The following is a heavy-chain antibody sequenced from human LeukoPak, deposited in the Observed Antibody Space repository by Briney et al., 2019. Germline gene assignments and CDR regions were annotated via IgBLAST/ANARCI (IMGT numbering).Heavy chain of an antibody. J-gene: IGHJ3*01. CDR2: ISSGGGST. CDR1: GFTFSNYA. D-gene: IGHD3-9*01. CDR3: ARGVPYYVILTGVAFDV. V-gene: IGHV3-64*01. Sequence: PGGSLRLSCTASGFTFSNYAMHWVRQAPGKGLEYVSVISSGGGSTYYANSVKGRFTISRDNSKNTLYLQMTSLRAEDMAVYYCARGVPYYVILTGVAFDVWGQGTTVTASS.